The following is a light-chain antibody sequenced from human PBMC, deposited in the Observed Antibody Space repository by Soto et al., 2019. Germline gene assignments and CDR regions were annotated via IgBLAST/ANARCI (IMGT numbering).Light chain of an antibody. Sequence: NFLLTQPHSVSESPGKTVTISCTRSSGSVASNYVQWYQRRPGSAPRLLIYEDDQRSCGVPDRFSGSIDSSSNSDSLTVSGLKPEDEAGYDCQCFDNNDFKWVFGGGTKVTDL. CDR1: SGSVASNY. CDR3: QCFDNNDFKWV. J-gene: IGLJ3*02. CDR2: EDD. V-gene: IGLV6-57*03.